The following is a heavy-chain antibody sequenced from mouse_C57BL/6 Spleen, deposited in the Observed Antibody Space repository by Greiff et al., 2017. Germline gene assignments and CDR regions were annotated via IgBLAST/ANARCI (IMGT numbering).Heavy chain of an antibody. CDR3: ARSYGYYVDY. Sequence: VQLQQPGAELVRPGTSVKLSCKASGYTFTSYWMQWVKQRPGQGLEWIGVIDPSDSYTNYNQKFKGKATLTVDTSSSTAYMQLSSLTSEDSAVYYCARSYGYYVDYWGQGTTLTVSS. J-gene: IGHJ2*01. CDR2: IDPSDSYT. D-gene: IGHD2-2*01. V-gene: IGHV1-59*01. CDR1: GYTFTSYW.